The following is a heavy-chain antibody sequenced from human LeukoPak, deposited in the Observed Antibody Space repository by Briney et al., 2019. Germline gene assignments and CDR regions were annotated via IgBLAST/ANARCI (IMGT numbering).Heavy chain of an antibody. V-gene: IGHV3-48*03. CDR1: GFTFSSYE. J-gene: IGHJ4*02. CDR3: ALGGYKFDY. Sequence: GGSLRLSCAASGFTFSSYEMNWVRQAPGKGLEWVSYISSTSTVIYYGDSVKGRFTISRDNAKNSLYLQMSSLRAEDTAVYYCALGGYKFDYWGQGTLVTVSS. CDR2: ISSTSTVI. D-gene: IGHD5-24*01.